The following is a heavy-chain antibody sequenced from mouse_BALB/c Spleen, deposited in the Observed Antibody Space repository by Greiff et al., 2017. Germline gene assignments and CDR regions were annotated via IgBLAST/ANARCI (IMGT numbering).Heavy chain of an antibody. CDR2: ISYSGST. Sequence: EVKLVESGPGLVKPSQSLSLTCTVTGYSITSDYAWNWIRQFPGNKLEWMGYISYSGSTSYNPSLKSRISITRDTSKNQFFLQLNSVTTEDTATYYCARGGYHWYFDVWGAGTTVTVSS. J-gene: IGHJ1*01. CDR1: GYSITSDYA. D-gene: IGHD2-2*01. CDR3: ARGGYHWYFDV. V-gene: IGHV3-2*02.